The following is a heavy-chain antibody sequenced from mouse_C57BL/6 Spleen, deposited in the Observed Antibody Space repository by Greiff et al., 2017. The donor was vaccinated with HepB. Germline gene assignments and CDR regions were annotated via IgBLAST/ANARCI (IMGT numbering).Heavy chain of an antibody. D-gene: IGHD4-1*01. CDR2: IDPENGDT. Sequence: EVQGVESGAELVRPGASVKLSCTASGFNIKDDYMHWVKQRPEQGLEWIGWIDPENGDTEYASKFQGKATITADTSSNTAYLQRSSLTSEDTAVYYCTKAGTGYFDYWGQGTTLTVSA. CDR1: GFNIKDDY. V-gene: IGHV14-4*01. CDR3: TKAGTGYFDY. J-gene: IGHJ2*01.